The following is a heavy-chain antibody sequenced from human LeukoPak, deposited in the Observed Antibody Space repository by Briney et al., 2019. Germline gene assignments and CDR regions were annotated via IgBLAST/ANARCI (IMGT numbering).Heavy chain of an antibody. CDR2: IYYSGST. Sequence: SETLSLTCTVSGGSISSGDYYWSWIRQPPGKGLEWIGYIYYSGSTNYNPSLKSRVTISVDTSKNQFSLKLSSVTAADTAVYYCARGVGTMVRGVTSGMDVWGQGTTVTVSS. V-gene: IGHV4-30-4*01. J-gene: IGHJ6*02. D-gene: IGHD3-10*01. CDR3: ARGVGTMVRGVTSGMDV. CDR1: GGSISSGDYY.